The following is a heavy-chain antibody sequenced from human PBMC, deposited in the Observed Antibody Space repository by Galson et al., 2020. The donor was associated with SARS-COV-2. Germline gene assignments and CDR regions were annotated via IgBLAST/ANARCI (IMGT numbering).Heavy chain of an antibody. CDR2: ISYEARNK. J-gene: IGHJ6*02. Sequence: GGSLRLSCAASGITFSTYGMHWVRQAPGKGLEWVAVISYEARNKCYADSVKGRFTISRDNSKNTLYLQMNSLRAEDTAVYYCARDLADYGMDVWGQGTTVTVSS. CDR1: GITFSTYG. CDR3: ARDLADYGMDV. V-gene: IGHV3-30*04.